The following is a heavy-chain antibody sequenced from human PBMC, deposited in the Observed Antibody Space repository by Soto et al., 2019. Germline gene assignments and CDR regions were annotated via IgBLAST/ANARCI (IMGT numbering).Heavy chain of an antibody. D-gene: IGHD6-6*01. Sequence: QVQLQESGPGLVKPSETLSLTCTVSGGSISSYYWSWIRQPPGKGLEWIGYIYYSGSTNYNPSLKSRVTISVDTSKNQFSLKLSSVTAADTAVYYCARDARIAARPWGRYYGMDVWGQGTTVTVSS. CDR2: IYYSGST. CDR1: GGSISSYY. CDR3: ARDARIAARPWGRYYGMDV. V-gene: IGHV4-59*01. J-gene: IGHJ6*02.